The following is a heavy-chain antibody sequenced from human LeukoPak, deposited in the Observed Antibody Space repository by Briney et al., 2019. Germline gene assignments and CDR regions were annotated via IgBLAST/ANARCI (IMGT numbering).Heavy chain of an antibody. CDR2: IYTSGST. Sequence: PSQTLSLTCTVSGGSISSGSYYWSWHRQPAGTGLEWIGRIYTSGSTNYNPSLKSRVTISVDTSKNQFSLKLSSVPAADTAVYYCARGSGYCSSTSCPSVWFDPWGQGTLVTVSS. CDR1: GGSISSGSYY. CDR3: ARGSGYCSSTSCPSVWFDP. D-gene: IGHD2-2*01. V-gene: IGHV4-61*02. J-gene: IGHJ5*02.